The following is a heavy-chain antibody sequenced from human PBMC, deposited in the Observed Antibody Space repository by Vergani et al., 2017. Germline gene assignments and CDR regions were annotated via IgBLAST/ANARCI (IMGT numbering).Heavy chain of an antibody. CDR2: INHSGST. V-gene: IGHV4-34*01. D-gene: IGHD1-26*01. CDR3: ARGAMGATYYYYYGMDV. J-gene: IGHJ6*02. Sequence: QVQLQQWGAGLLKPSETLSLTCAVYGGSFSGYYWSWIRQPPGKGLEWIGEINHSGSTNYNPSLKSRVTISVDTSKNQFSLKLSSVTATDTAVYYCARGAMGATYYYYYGMDVWGQGTTVTVSS. CDR1: GGSFSGYY.